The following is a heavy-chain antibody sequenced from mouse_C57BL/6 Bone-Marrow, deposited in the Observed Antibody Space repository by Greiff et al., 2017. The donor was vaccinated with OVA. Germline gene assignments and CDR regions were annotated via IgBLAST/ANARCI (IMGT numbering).Heavy chain of an antibody. D-gene: IGHD1-1*01. CDR1: GFTFSDYY. J-gene: IGHJ4*01. Sequence: EVQLQESGGGLVQPGGSLKLSCAASGFTFSDYYMYWVRQTPEKRLEWVAYISNGGGSTYYPDTVKGRFTISRDNAKNTLYLQMSRLKSEDTAMYYCARQASFITTVVALYYYAMDYWGQGTSVTVSS. CDR2: ISNGGGST. CDR3: ARQASFITTVVALYYYAMDY. V-gene: IGHV5-12*01.